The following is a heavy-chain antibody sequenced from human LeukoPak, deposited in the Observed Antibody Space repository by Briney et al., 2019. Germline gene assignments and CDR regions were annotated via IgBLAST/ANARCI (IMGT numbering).Heavy chain of an antibody. D-gene: IGHD3-22*01. V-gene: IGHV4-59*01. Sequence: SETLSLTCTVSGGSISSYYWSWIRQPPGKGLECIGYIYYSGSTNYNPSLKSRVTISVDTTKNQFSLKLSSVTAADTAVYYCARRTYFYDSSGYYFDYWGQGTLVTVSS. CDR3: ARRTYFYDSSGYYFDY. CDR2: IYYSGST. CDR1: GGSISSYY. J-gene: IGHJ4*02.